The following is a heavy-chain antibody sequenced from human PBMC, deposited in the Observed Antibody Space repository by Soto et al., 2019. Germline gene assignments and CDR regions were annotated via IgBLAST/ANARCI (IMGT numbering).Heavy chain of an antibody. J-gene: IGHJ4*02. CDR2: INPSGGST. Sequence: ASVKVSFKASGYTFTRYYLHWVRQAPGQGLEWMGIINPSGGSTRYAQKFQGRVTMTRDTSTSTVYMELSSLRSEDTAVYYCGRDLSRYDDSSGYYYFDYWGQGTLVTVSS. CDR3: GRDLSRYDDSSGYYYFDY. V-gene: IGHV1-46*01. D-gene: IGHD3-22*01. CDR1: GYTFTRYY.